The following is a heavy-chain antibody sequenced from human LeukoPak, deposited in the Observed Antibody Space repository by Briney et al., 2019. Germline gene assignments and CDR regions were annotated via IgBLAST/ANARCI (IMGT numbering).Heavy chain of an antibody. V-gene: IGHV4-39*01. CDR1: GGSISSSSYY. CDR3: ASDRNGGSYYGIFDY. J-gene: IGHJ4*02. Sequence: SETLSLTCTVSGGSISSSSYYWGWIRLPPGKGLEWIGTIYYSGSTYYNPSLKSRVTISVDTSKNQFSLKLSSVTAADTAVYYCASDRNGGSYYGIFDYWGQGTLVTVSS. CDR2: IYYSGST. D-gene: IGHD1-26*01.